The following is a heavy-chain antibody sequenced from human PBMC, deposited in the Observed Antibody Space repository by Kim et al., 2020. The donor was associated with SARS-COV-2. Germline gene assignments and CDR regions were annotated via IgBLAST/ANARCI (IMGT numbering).Heavy chain of an antibody. D-gene: IGHD2-15*01. J-gene: IGHJ5*02. CDR3: AREPLGYCSGGSCYNWFDP. Sequence: GGSLRLSCAASGFTFSSYWMSWVRQAPGKGLEWVANIKQDGSEKYYVDSVKGRFTISRDNAKNSLYLQMNSLRAEDTAVYYCAREPLGYCSGGSCYNWFDPWGQGTLVTVSS. CDR2: IKQDGSEK. V-gene: IGHV3-7*01. CDR1: GFTFSSYW.